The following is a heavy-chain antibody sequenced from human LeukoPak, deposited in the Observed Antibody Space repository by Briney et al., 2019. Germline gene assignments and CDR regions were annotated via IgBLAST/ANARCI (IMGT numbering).Heavy chain of an antibody. CDR2: IYYSGST. CDR1: GGSLSSYY. Sequence: PSETLSPTCTVSGGSLSSYYWSWLRQPPGKGLEWIGYIYYSGSTNYNPSLKSRVTISVDTSKNQFSLKLSSVTAADTAVYYCAREYSGYDYYFDYWGQGTLVTVSS. D-gene: IGHD5-12*01. V-gene: IGHV4-59*12. J-gene: IGHJ4*02. CDR3: AREYSGYDYYFDY.